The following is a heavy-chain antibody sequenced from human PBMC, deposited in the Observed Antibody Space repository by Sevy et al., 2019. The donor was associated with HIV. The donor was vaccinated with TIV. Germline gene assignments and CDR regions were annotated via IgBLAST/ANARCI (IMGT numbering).Heavy chain of an antibody. Sequence: GGSLRLSCAASGFTLSSYNMNWVRQAPGKGLEWVSSISTSSNYIYYADSVKGRFTISRDNAKNSLYLQMSSLRAEDTAVYYCARDLVIPATTDYFYYGMDVWGQGTTVTVSS. J-gene: IGHJ6*02. CDR3: ARDLVIPATTDYFYYGMDV. V-gene: IGHV3-21*01. CDR1: GFTLSSYN. D-gene: IGHD2-15*01. CDR2: ISTSSNYI.